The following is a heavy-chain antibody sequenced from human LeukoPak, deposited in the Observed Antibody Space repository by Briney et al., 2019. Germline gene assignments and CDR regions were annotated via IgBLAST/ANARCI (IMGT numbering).Heavy chain of an antibody. CDR2: ISSSSSTI. D-gene: IGHD3-10*01. CDR3: ARALWFGETFPAY. CDR1: GFTFSSYN. J-gene: IGHJ4*02. V-gene: IGHV3-48*01. Sequence: PGGSLRLSCAASGFTFSSYNMNWVRQAPGKGLQWVSYISSSSSTIYYADSVKGRFTISRDNAKNSLYLQMNSLRAEDTAVYYCARALWFGETFPAYWGQGTLVTVSS.